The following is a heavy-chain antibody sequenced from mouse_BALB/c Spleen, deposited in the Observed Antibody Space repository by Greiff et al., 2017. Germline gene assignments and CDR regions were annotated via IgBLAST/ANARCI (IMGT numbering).Heavy chain of an antibody. D-gene: IGHD1-1*01. V-gene: IGHV14-1*02. CDR2: IDPENGNT. Sequence: VQLQQSGAELVRPGALVKLSCKASGFNINDYYMHWVKQRPEQGLEWIGWIDPENGNTIYDPKFQGKASITADTSSNTADLQLSSLTSEDTAVYYCARSTTVGGCADWGQGTLVTVSA. CDR3: ARSTTVGGCAD. J-gene: IGHJ3*01. CDR1: GFNINDYY.